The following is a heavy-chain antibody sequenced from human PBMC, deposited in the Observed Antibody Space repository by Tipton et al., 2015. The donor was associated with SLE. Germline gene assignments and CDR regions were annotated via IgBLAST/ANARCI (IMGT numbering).Heavy chain of an antibody. CDR1: GGSINSGNYY. Sequence: TLSLTCTVSGGSINSGNYYWSWIRQPAGKELAAIGRIYTSGSTNYNPSLKSRVTISIDTSKNQFSLKLSSVTAADTAVYYCARDQYTTLFDYWGQGTLVTVSS. CDR2: IYTSGST. CDR3: ARDQYTTLFDY. D-gene: IGHD2-2*02. J-gene: IGHJ4*02. V-gene: IGHV4-61*02.